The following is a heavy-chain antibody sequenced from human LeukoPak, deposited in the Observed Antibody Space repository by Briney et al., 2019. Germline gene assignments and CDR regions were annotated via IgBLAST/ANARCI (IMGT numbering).Heavy chain of an antibody. D-gene: IGHD4-17*01. J-gene: IGHJ4*02. CDR1: GFTFSNYW. V-gene: IGHV3-7*01. CDR2: IKRDGNEK. Sequence: GGSLRRSCAASGFTFSNYWMSWVRQAPGKELEWVANIKRDGNEKYYVDSVKGRFTISRDNAKNSLYLQMNSLRAEDTAVYYCARDESFAGDYPYWGQGTLVTVSS. CDR3: ARDESFAGDYPY.